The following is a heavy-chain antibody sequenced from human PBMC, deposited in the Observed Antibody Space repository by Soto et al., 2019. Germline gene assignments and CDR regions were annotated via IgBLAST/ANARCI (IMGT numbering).Heavy chain of an antibody. CDR2: INSDGSST. Sequence: EVQLVESGGGLVQPGGSLRLSCAASGFTFSSCWVHWVRQAPGKGLLWVSRINSDGSSTSYADSVKGRFTISRDNAKNTLYLQMNSLRAEDTAEYYCARFGGSYFHYYYGMDVWGQGTTVTVSS. CDR3: ARFGGSYFHYYYGMDV. CDR1: GFTFSSCW. D-gene: IGHD1-26*01. V-gene: IGHV3-74*01. J-gene: IGHJ6*02.